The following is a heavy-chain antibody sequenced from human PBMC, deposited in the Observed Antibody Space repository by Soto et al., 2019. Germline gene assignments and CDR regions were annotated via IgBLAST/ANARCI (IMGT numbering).Heavy chain of an antibody. Sequence: GGSLRLSCAASGFTVSSNYMSWVRQAPGKGLEYVSDITSNGGNTDYASSVKGRFTISRDNSKNTLYLQMGSLRAEDMAVYYCARRTPFASGMDVWGQGTTVTVSS. D-gene: IGHD2-15*01. CDR1: GFTVSSNY. CDR2: ITSNGGNT. J-gene: IGHJ6*02. CDR3: ARRTPFASGMDV. V-gene: IGHV3-64*01.